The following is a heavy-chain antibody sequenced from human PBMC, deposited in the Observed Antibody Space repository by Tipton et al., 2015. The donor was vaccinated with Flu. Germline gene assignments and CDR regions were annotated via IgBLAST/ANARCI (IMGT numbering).Heavy chain of an antibody. D-gene: IGHD2-21*01. CDR2: ISGSGGKT. J-gene: IGHJ2*01. V-gene: IGHV3-23*01. Sequence: SLRLSCAASGFTFSSYAMRWVRQAPGKGLEWVSGISGSGGKTYYADSVKGRFTISRDNSKNTLYLQMNGLGAEDTAVYYCAKIGLIGNWFFDLWGRGTLVTVSS. CDR1: GFTFSSYA. CDR3: AKIGLIGNWFFDL.